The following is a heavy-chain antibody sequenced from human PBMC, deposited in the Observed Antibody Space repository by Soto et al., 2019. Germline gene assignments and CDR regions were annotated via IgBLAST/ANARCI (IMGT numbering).Heavy chain of an antibody. CDR3: AKDRSYRLGLSPTVFDY. CDR1: GFTFSSYA. J-gene: IGHJ4*02. V-gene: IGHV3-23*01. CDR2: ISGSGGST. Sequence: GGSLRLSCAASGFTFSSYAMSWVRKAPGKGLEWVSAISGSGGSTYYADSVKGRFTISRDNSKNTLYLQMNSLRAEDTAVYYCAKDRSYRLGLSPTVFDYWGQGTLVTVSS. D-gene: IGHD3-16*02.